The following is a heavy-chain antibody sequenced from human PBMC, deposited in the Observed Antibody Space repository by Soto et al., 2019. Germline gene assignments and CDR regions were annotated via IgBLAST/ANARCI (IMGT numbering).Heavy chain of an antibody. CDR3: ARYRIQLPTSRSYGMDV. Sequence: PGGSLRLSCAASGFTFSSYAMHWVRQAPGKGLEWVAVISYDGSNKFYADSVKGRFTISRDNSKNTLYLQMNSLRAEDTAVYYCARYRIQLPTSRSYGMDVWGQGTTVTVSS. CDR2: ISYDGSNK. V-gene: IGHV3-30-3*01. J-gene: IGHJ6*02. D-gene: IGHD5-18*01. CDR1: GFTFSSYA.